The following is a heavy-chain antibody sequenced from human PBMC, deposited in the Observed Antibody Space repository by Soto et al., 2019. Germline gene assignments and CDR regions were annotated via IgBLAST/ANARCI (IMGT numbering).Heavy chain of an antibody. Sequence: QVQLVQSGAEVKKPGSSVKVSCKASGGTFSTYAIDWVRPAPGQGLEWMGGIIPLFGTAKYAQNFQGRITITADESTNTSYMELGSLRSQGTAVYYCASGVHFDSSGYYYFYWGQVTLVTVFS. CDR1: GGTFSTYA. D-gene: IGHD3-22*01. CDR2: IIPLFGTA. CDR3: ASGVHFDSSGYYYFY. V-gene: IGHV1-69*01. J-gene: IGHJ4*02.